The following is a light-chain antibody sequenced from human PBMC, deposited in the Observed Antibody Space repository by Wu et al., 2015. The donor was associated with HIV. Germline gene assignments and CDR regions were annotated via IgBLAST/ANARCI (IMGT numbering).Light chain of an antibody. Sequence: EIVLTQSPDTLYLSPGERATLSCRASQSVSSSYLAWYQQKPGQAPRLLIYGASSRATGIPDRFSGSGSGTDFTLTISSLEPEDFAVYYCQQRSNWPAYTFGQGTKLEMK. CDR1: QSVSSSY. CDR2: GAS. V-gene: IGKV3D-20*02. J-gene: IGKJ2*01. CDR3: QQRSNWPAYT.